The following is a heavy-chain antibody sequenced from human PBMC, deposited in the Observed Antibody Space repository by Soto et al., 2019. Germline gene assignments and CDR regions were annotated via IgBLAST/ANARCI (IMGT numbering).Heavy chain of an antibody. D-gene: IGHD1-1*01. V-gene: IGHV3-23*01. CDR1: GFTFSSYA. CDR2: VTNSGSQT. Sequence: EVQLLESGGGLVQPGGSLRLSCAASGFTFSSYAMSWVRQAPGKGLEWVSTVTNSGSQTIYADSVKVRFTISRDNSKNMLILQMNSLRAEDTALYYCAKDLAATATGDSFDIWGQGTMVTVSS. J-gene: IGHJ3*02. CDR3: AKDLAATATGDSFDI.